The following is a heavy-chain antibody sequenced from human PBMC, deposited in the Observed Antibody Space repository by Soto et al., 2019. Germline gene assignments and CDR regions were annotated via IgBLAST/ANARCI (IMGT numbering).Heavy chain of an antibody. CDR3: ASSGRGDFTAMVNYYHYGMDV. CDR2: IYSGGST. V-gene: IGHV3-53*01. Sequence: EVQLVESGGGLIQPGGSLRLSCAASGFTVSSNYMSWVRQAPGKGLEWVSVIYSGGSTYYADSVKGRFTISRDNSKNTLYLQMNSLRAEDTAVYYCASSGRGDFTAMVNYYHYGMDVWGQGSTVTVSS. J-gene: IGHJ6*02. CDR1: GFTVSSNY. D-gene: IGHD5-18*01.